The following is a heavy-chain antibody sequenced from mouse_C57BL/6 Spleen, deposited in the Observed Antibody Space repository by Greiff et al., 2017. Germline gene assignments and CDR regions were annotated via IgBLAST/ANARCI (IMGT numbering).Heavy chain of an antibody. J-gene: IGHJ4*01. CDR3: ARDGRYYYGSSYGDAMDY. CDR2: ISYDGSN. Sequence: DVKLQESGPGLVKPSQSLSLTCSVTGYSITSGYYWNWIRQFPGNKLEWMGYISYDGSNNYNPSLKNRISITRDTSKNQFFLKLNSVTTEDTATYYCARDGRYYYGSSYGDAMDYWGQGTSVTVSS. V-gene: IGHV3-6*01. CDR1: GYSITSGYY. D-gene: IGHD1-1*01.